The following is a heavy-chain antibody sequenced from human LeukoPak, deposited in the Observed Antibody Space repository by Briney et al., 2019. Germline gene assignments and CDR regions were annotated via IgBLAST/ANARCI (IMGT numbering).Heavy chain of an antibody. D-gene: IGHD2-21*02. CDR2: ISGSGGST. CDR1: GFTFSSYG. V-gene: IGHV3-23*01. Sequence: WGSLRLSCAASGFTFSSYGMSWVGQAPAKGLEGVSAISGSGGSTYYADSVKGRYTISRDNSKNTLYLQMNSLRAEDTAVYYCAKVSVRVTPENNWFDPWGQGTLVTVSS. CDR3: AKVSVRVTPENNWFDP. J-gene: IGHJ5*02.